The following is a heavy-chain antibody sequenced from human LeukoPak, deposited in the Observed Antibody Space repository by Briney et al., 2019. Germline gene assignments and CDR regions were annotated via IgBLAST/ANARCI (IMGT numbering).Heavy chain of an antibody. D-gene: IGHD4-17*01. V-gene: IGHV1-24*01. CDR3: ATPGKDDYGDYVFDY. J-gene: IGHJ4*02. CDR2: FDPEDGET. Sequence: ASVKVSCKVSGYTLTELSMHWVRQAPGKGLEWMGGFDPEDGETIYARKFQGRVTMTEDTSTDTAYMELSSLRSEDTAVYYCATPGKDDYGDYVFDYWGQGTLVTVSS. CDR1: GYTLTELS.